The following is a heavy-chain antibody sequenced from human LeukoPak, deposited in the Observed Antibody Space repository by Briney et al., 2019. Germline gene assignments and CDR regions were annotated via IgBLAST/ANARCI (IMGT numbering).Heavy chain of an antibody. Sequence: SETLSLTCTVSGGSNSSYYWSWIRQPPGKGLEWIGYIYYSGSTNYNPSLKSRVTISVDTSKNQFSLKLSSVTAADTAVYYCARYFDDYGDYGRAFDIWGQGTMVTVSA. D-gene: IGHD4-17*01. CDR3: ARYFDDYGDYGRAFDI. CDR2: IYYSGST. V-gene: IGHV4-59*01. J-gene: IGHJ3*02. CDR1: GGSNSSYY.